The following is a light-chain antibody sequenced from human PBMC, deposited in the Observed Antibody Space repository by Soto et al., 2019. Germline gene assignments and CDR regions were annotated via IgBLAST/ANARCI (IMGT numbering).Light chain of an antibody. Sequence: DIQMTQSPSSLSASVGDRVTITCRASQGIRNDLAWYQQKPGKAPKRLIYDATSLQSGVPSRFSDSGSGTEFTLTISSLQPEDFATYYCLQHNNYPPITFGQGTRLEIK. CDR2: DAT. V-gene: IGKV1-17*01. CDR1: QGIRND. CDR3: LQHNNYPPIT. J-gene: IGKJ5*01.